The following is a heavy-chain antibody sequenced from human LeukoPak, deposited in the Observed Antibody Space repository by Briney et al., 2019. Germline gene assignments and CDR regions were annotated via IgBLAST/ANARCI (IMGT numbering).Heavy chain of an antibody. Sequence: GGSLRLSCAASGFTFSSYAMNWVRQAPGKGLEWVSSISGSGGSTHYADSVKGRFTISRDNSNNTLYLQMNSLRAEDTAVYYCAKSRYSGSYAAFDIWGQGTMVTVSS. J-gene: IGHJ3*02. CDR2: ISGSGGST. CDR3: AKSRYSGSYAAFDI. CDR1: GFTFSSYA. V-gene: IGHV3-23*01. D-gene: IGHD1-26*01.